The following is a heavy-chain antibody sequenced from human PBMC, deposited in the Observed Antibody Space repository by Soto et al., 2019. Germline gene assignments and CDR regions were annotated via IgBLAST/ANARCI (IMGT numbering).Heavy chain of an antibody. J-gene: IGHJ4*02. CDR2: IYHSGST. D-gene: IGHD3-22*01. CDR1: GGSISSSNW. Sequence: SETLSLTCAVSGGSISSSNWWSWVRQPPGKGLEWIGEIYHSGSTNYNPSLKSRVTISVDTSKNQFSLKLSSVAAADTAVYYCARGRYYDSSGYYGYWGQGTLVTVSS. V-gene: IGHV4-4*02. CDR3: ARGRYYDSSGYYGY.